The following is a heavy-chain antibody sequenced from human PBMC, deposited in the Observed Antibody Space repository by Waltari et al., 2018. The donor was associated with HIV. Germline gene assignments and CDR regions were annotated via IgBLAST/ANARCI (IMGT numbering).Heavy chain of an antibody. CDR3: TTGVPYNGEGWYVGV. J-gene: IGHJ2*01. D-gene: IGHD1-26*01. CDR1: GINSGPTP. V-gene: IGHV3-15*05. CDR2: IKRGSEGGRI. Sequence: VEPGGGLVHTGGSLWLSGVVSGINSGPTPRNMARRQSAERGVEWVCSIKRGSEGGRIDCGAPVGGIFSLSRDDLRRTVILQMNNWKADDTAVYYCTTGVPYNGEGWYVGVWGRGTPVSVSS.